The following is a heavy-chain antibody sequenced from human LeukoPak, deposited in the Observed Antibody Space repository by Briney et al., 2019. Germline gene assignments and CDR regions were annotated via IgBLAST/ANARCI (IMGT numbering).Heavy chain of an antibody. J-gene: IGHJ2*01. Sequence: SQALSLTCAVSGDSVSSDNATWNWIRQSPSRGLEWLGRTYFRSKWYNDFAASVRGRITINADTSKNQFSLQLNSVTPEDTAVYYCVRQREQVMLYYYFDLWGRGTLVTVSS. CDR3: VRQREQVMLYYYFDL. CDR2: TYFRSKWYN. CDR1: GDSVSSDNAT. V-gene: IGHV6-1*01. D-gene: IGHD1-26*01.